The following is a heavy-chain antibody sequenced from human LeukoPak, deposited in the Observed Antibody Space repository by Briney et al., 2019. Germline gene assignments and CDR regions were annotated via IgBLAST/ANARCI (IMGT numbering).Heavy chain of an antibody. J-gene: IGHJ5*02. CDR1: GGSFSGYY. D-gene: IGHD6-6*01. Sequence: SETLSLTCAVYGGSFSGYYWSWIRQPPGKGLEWIGEINHSGSTNYNPSLKSRVTISVDTSKNQFSLKLSSVTAADTAVYYCARETPPLDSSSSDSWFDPWGQGTLVTVSS. V-gene: IGHV4-34*01. CDR3: ARETPPLDSSSSDSWFDP. CDR2: INHSGST.